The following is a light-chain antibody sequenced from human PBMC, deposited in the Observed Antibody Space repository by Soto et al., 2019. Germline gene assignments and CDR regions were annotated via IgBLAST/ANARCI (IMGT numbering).Light chain of an antibody. V-gene: IGKV3-20*01. CDR2: GAS. CDR3: QQYYRAPRT. CDR1: QSVGSSY. Sequence: DIVLTQSPGTLSLSPGERATLSCRASQSVGSSYLAWYQQKPGQAPSLLMYGASTRATGVPDRFTGSGSGTDFTLTISRLQPEDFAAYYCQQYYRAPRTFGQGTTVEIK. J-gene: IGKJ1*01.